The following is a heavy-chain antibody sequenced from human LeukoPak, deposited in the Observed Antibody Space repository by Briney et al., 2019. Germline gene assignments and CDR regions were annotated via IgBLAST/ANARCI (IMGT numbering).Heavy chain of an antibody. CDR3: AKDLGDYVWGSYRPPPGFFDY. CDR2: IRYDGSNK. J-gene: IGHJ4*02. D-gene: IGHD3-16*02. Sequence: GGSLRLSCAASGFTFSSYGMHWVRQAPGKGLEWVAFIRYDGSNKYYADSVKGRFTISRDNSKNSLYLQMNSLRTEDTALYYCAKDLGDYVWGSYRPPPGFFDYWGQGTLVTVSS. V-gene: IGHV3-30*02. CDR1: GFTFSSYG.